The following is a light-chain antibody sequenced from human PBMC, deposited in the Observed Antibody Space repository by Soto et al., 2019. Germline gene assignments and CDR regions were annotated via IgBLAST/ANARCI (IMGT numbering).Light chain of an antibody. J-gene: IGKJ1*01. CDR2: GAS. CDR3: LHDINDPWT. CDR1: QGIGNA. Sequence: AIQMTQSPSSRSASVGDVVAVSCRSSQGIGNALGWYQQKPGKPPKVLIYGASNLQSGVPPRFSGSGSGTDFTLAISSLQPEDSETYYCLHDINDPWTFGQGTKVDIK. V-gene: IGKV1-6*01.